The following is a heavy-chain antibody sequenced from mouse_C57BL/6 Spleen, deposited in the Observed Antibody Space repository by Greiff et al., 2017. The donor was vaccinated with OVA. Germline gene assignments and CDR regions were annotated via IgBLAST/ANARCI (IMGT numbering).Heavy chain of an antibody. D-gene: IGHD2-3*01. CDR3: ARGYDGYWFAY. Sequence: QVQLQQPGAELVRPGSSVKLSCKASGYTFTSYWMHWVKQRPIQGLEWIGNIDPSDSETHYNQKFKDKATLTVDKSSSTAYMQLSSLTSEDSAVYYCARGYDGYWFAYWGQGTLVTVSA. CDR2: IDPSDSET. CDR1: GYTFTSYW. J-gene: IGHJ3*01. V-gene: IGHV1-52*01.